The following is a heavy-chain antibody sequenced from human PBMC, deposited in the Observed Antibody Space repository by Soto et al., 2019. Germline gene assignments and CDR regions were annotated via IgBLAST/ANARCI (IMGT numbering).Heavy chain of an antibody. J-gene: IGHJ6*02. D-gene: IGHD2-2*02. Sequence: GGSLRLSCAASGFTFSSYGMHWVRQAPGKGLEWVAVISYDGSNKYYADSVKGRFTISRDNSKNTLYLQMNSLRPEDTAVYYCARDIHDLIETNMLRYYYYYGMDVWGQGTTVTVSS. V-gene: IGHV3-30*03. CDR1: GFTFSSYG. CDR3: ARDIHDLIETNMLRYYYYYGMDV. CDR2: ISYDGSNK.